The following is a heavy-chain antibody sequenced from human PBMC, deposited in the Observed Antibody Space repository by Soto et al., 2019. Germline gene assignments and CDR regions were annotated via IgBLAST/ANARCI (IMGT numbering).Heavy chain of an antibody. D-gene: IGHD1-1*01. CDR3: ARGTGSGDWLVDY. V-gene: IGHV3-23*01. CDR1: GFTFSSHS. J-gene: IGHJ4*02. CDR2: ISGSGGST. Sequence: GGSLRLSCAASGFTFSSHSMSWVRQAPGKGLEWVSAISGSGGSTYYADSVKGRFTISRDNSKNTLYLQMNSLRADDTAVYYCARGTGSGDWLVDYWGQGTPVTVSS.